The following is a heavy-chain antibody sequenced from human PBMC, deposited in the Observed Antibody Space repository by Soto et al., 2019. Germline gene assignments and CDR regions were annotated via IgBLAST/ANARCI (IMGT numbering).Heavy chain of an antibody. Sequence: QVQLQESGPGLVKPSETLSLSCAVSGVSITSTDWWSWVRQPPGKGLQWIGEVSLGGGATYNPSLKSRVTISVDNSNNQFSLTLNSVTAADTAVYFCAGSTADTTLKASSFWGQGTLVTVSS. J-gene: IGHJ4*02. CDR1: GVSITSTDW. CDR2: VSLGGGA. CDR3: AGSTADTTLKASSF. V-gene: IGHV4-4*02. D-gene: IGHD4-4*01.